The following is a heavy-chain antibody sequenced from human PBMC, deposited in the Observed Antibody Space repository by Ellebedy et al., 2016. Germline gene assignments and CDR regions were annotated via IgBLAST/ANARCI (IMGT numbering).Heavy chain of an antibody. V-gene: IGHV4-34*01. CDR3: AILNASGSQGMNWFDP. CDR2: INHSGST. J-gene: IGHJ5*02. CDR1: GGSFSNYY. Sequence: SETLSLTCAVYGGSFSNYYWSWIRQPPGKGLEWIGEINHSGSTNYNPSLKSRVTISVDTSKNQFSLKLSSVTAADTAMYYCAILNASGSQGMNWFDPWGQGTLVTVSS. D-gene: IGHD3-10*01.